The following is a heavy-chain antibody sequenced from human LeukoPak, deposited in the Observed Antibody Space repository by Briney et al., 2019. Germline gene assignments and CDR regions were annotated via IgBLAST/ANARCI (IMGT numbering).Heavy chain of an antibody. CDR1: GGTFSSYA. J-gene: IGHJ5*02. Sequence: ASVKVSCKASGGTFSSYAISWVRQAPGQGLEWMGGIIPIFGTANYAQKFQGRVTITADESTSTAYMELSSLRSEDTAVYYCARAYGDYDYLGRYNWFDPWGQGTLVTVSS. V-gene: IGHV1-69*13. CDR3: ARAYGDYDYLGRYNWFDP. D-gene: IGHD4-17*01. CDR2: IIPIFGTA.